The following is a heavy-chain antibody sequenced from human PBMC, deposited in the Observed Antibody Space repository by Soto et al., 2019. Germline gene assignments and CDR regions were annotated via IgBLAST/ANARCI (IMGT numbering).Heavy chain of an antibody. CDR1: GFTFSSYG. Sequence: PGGSLRLACAASGFTFSSYGMHWVRQAPGKGLEWVAVISYDGSNKYYADSVKGRFTISRDNSKNTLYLQMNSLRAEDTAVYYCAKHFNRASTGWFDTWGQGT. D-gene: IGHD3-3*02. V-gene: IGHV3-30*18. CDR3: AKHFNRASTGWFDT. J-gene: IGHJ5*02. CDR2: ISYDGSNK.